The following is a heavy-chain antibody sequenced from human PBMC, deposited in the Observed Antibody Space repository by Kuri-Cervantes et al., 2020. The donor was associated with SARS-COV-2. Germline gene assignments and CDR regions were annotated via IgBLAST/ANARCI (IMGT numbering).Heavy chain of an antibody. V-gene: IGHV3-21*01. CDR1: GFTFSSYW. Sequence: GESLKISCAASGFTFSSYWMSWVRQAPGKGLEWVSSISSSSSYIYYADSVKGRFTISRDNAKNSLYLQMNSLRAEDTAVYYCARTSTWSIYFDYWGQGTLVTVSS. J-gene: IGHJ4*02. CDR2: ISSSSSYI. D-gene: IGHD2-8*02. CDR3: ARTSTWSIYFDY.